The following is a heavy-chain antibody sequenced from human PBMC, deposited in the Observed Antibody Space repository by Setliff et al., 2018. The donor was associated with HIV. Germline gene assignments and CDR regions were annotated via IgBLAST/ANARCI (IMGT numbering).Heavy chain of an antibody. Sequence: GGSLRLSCAASGFTFSTYAMSWVRQAPGKGLEWVSAISGSGGSTYYADSVKGRFSISRDNSKNTLYLQMNNLRAEDTAVYYCARHYNVNYYVRKDFDYWGQGILVTVSS. CDR3: ARHYNVNYYVRKDFDY. J-gene: IGHJ4*02. D-gene: IGHD1-26*01. CDR1: GFTFSTYA. CDR2: ISGSGGST. V-gene: IGHV3-23*01.